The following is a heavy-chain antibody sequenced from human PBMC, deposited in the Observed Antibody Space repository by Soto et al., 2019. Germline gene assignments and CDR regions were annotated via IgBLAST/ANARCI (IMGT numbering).Heavy chain of an antibody. CDR2: IWSAGLT. CDR3: ARELPPDL. J-gene: IGHJ5*02. CDR1: GFTVSSKY. Sequence: PGGSLRLSCAASGFTVSSKYMNWVRQAPVKGLEWVSIIWSAGLTYYADSVRGRFTISRDISKNILFLQMNNLRAEDSAIYYCARELPPDLWGQGTLVTVSS. V-gene: IGHV3-53*01. D-gene: IGHD2-15*01.